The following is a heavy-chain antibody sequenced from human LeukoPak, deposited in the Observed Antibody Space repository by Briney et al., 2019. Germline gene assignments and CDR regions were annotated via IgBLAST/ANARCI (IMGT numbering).Heavy chain of an antibody. D-gene: IGHD6-19*01. CDR1: GDSISSSY. CDR3: ARVRLGRGLDY. CDR2: IHSSGST. J-gene: IGHJ4*02. V-gene: IGHV4-4*07. Sequence: SETLSLTCTVSGDSISSSYWGWIRQPAGKGLEWIGRIHSSGSTYYSPSLKSRITMSVDTSTSQVSLKLSSVTGADTAMYYCARVRLGRGLDYWGQRTLVTVSS.